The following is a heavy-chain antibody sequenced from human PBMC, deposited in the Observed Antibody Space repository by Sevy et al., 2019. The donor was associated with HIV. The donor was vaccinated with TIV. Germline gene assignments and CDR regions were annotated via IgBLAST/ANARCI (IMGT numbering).Heavy chain of an antibody. CDR2: MNPNSGNT. J-gene: IGHJ4*02. V-gene: IGHV1-8*01. CDR3: ARGPLLWFGELFPIDY. Sequence: ASVKVSCKASGYTFTSYGINWVRQDTGQGLEWMGWMNPNSGNTGYAQKFQGRVTMTRNTSISTAYMELSSLRSEDTAVYYCARGPLLWFGELFPIDYWGQGTLVTVSS. CDR1: GYTFTSYG. D-gene: IGHD3-10*01.